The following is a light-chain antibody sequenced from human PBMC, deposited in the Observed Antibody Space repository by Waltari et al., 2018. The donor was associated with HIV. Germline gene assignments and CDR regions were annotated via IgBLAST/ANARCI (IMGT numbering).Light chain of an antibody. CDR3: QAWDSSVV. V-gene: IGLV3-1*01. CDR1: KLGDKY. CDR2: EDS. J-gene: IGLJ2*01. Sequence: SYELTQPPSVSVSPGQPASITCSGEKLGDKYACWYQQKPGKSPVLVIYEDSKRPSGIPERFSGSNSGNTATLTISGTQARDEADYYCQAWDSSVVFGGGTKLTVL.